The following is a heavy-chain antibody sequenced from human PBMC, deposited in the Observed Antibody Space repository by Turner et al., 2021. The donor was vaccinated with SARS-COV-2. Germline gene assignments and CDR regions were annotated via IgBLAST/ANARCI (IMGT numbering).Heavy chain of an antibody. J-gene: IGHJ3*02. Sequence: VLLVESGGVRVQPGTSVGLPCAASGFIFSDLALHWIRQAPGKGLEWVAGISYDASGRNYADSVKGRIAISRDNSKNTVYLEMNGLRAEDTAVYYCATSRAGGRGAVDIWGQGTMVTVS. CDR3: ATSRAGGRGAVDI. D-gene: IGHD3-10*01. CDR1: GFIFSDLA. V-gene: IGHV3-30*09. CDR2: ISYDASGR.